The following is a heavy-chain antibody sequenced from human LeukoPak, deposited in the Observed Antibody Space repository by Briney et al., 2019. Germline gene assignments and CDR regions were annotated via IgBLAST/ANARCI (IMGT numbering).Heavy chain of an antibody. V-gene: IGHV3-23*01. CDR3: AKGGSSYSEMDY. CDR1: GFTFRSYW. D-gene: IGHD4-11*01. CDR2: LSASGGLT. Sequence: GGSLRLSCAGSGFTFRSYWMHWVRQDPGKGLEWVSGLSASGGLTYYSDSVKGRFTISRDNSKNTLYLQMNSLRADDTAVYYCAKGGSSYSEMDYWGQGTLVTVSS. J-gene: IGHJ4*02.